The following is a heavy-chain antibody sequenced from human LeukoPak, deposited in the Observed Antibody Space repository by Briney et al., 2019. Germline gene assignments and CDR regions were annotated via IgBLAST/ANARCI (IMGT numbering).Heavy chain of an antibody. CDR2: ISAYNGNT. J-gene: IGHJ4*02. V-gene: IGHV1-18*01. Sequence: ASVKVSCKASGYTFTSYGISWVRQAPGQGLEWMGWISAYNGNTNYAQKLQGRVTMTTDTSTSTAYMELRSLRSDDTAVYYCARVDRGGSGSRVFDYWGQGTLVTVSS. CDR3: ARVDRGGSGSRVFDY. CDR1: GYTFTSYG. D-gene: IGHD3-10*01.